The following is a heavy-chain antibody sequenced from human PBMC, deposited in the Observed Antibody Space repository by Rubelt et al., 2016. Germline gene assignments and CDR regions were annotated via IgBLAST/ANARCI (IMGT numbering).Heavy chain of an antibody. Sequence: EVQLVESGGGLVQPGGSLRLSCVASGFTFSSNWMHWVRQAPGNGLVWVSRINPDGTTIAYADAVKGRFTISRDNAKNTLYLQMNSLRAEDTAVYYCARETGRDWYFDLWGRGTLVTVSS. V-gene: IGHV3-74*01. J-gene: IGHJ2*01. CDR3: ARETGRDWYFDL. CDR1: GFTFSSNW. CDR2: INPDGTTI.